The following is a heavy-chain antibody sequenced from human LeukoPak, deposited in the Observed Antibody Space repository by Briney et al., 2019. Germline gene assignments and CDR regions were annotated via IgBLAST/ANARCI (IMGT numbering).Heavy chain of an antibody. CDR3: ARVDSRFGELSWWFDP. CDR2: IYYSGST. CDR1: GGSISSYY. D-gene: IGHD3-10*01. V-gene: IGHV4-59*01. J-gene: IGHJ5*02. Sequence: KPSETLSLTCTVSGGSISSYYWSWTRQPPGKGLEWIGYIYYSGSTNYNPSLKSRVTISVDTSRNQFSLKLSSVTAADTAVYYCARVDSRFGELSWWFDPWGQGTLVTVSS.